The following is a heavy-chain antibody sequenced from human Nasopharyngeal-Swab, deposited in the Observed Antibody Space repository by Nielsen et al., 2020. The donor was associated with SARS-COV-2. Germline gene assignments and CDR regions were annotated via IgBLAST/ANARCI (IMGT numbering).Heavy chain of an antibody. J-gene: IGHJ4*02. V-gene: IGHV3-48*02. D-gene: IGHD4-17*01. CDR3: ARSDDYGDYVRPTFPFDY. CDR2: ISSSSTI. Sequence: GESLKISCAASGFTFSSYSMNWVRQAPGKGLEWVSYISSSSTIYYADSVKGRFTISRDNAKNSLYLQMNSLRDEDTAVYYCARSDDYGDYVRPTFPFDYWGQGTLVTVSS. CDR1: GFTFSSYS.